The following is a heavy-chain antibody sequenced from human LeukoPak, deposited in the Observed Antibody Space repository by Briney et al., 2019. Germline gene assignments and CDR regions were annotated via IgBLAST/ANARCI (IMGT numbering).Heavy chain of an antibody. V-gene: IGHV4-39*01. CDR3: TRLLPTFPDY. D-gene: IGHD2/OR15-2a*01. J-gene: IGHJ4*02. CDR1: GGSISSSSYY. CDR2: IYYSGST. Sequence: SETLSLTCTVSGGSISSSSYYWGWIRQPPGKGLEWIGSIYYSGSTYYNPSLKSRVTISVDTSKNQFSLKLSSVTAADTAVYYCTRLLPTFPDYWGQGTLVTVSS.